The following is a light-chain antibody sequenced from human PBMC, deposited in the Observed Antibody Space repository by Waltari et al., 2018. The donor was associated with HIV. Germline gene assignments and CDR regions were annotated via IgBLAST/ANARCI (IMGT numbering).Light chain of an antibody. J-gene: IGLJ3*02. V-gene: IGLV2-8*01. CDR2: EVS. CDR3: SAYAGSNNWV. Sequence: QSALTQPPSASGSPGQSVTISCTGTSSDVGGSNYVSWYQQHPGKAPQLMIYEVSQRPSGVPDRCSRSKAGNTASLTRSGLQTEDEANYSCSAYAGSNNWVFGGGTNLTVL. CDR1: SSDVGGSNY.